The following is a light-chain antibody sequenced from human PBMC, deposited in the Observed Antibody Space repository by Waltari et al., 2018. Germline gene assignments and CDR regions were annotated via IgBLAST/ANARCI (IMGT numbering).Light chain of an antibody. Sequence: QSVLTQPPSVSGAPGQRVTISCTGSSSNIGAGYDVHWYQTFPGTAPKLLIYGNSDRPSGVPDRFSGSKSGTSASLDITRVQAEDEADDYCQSYDSSLSGSGVFGGGTKLTVL. CDR2: GNS. CDR3: QSYDSSLSGSGV. J-gene: IGLJ3*02. V-gene: IGLV1-40*01. CDR1: SSNIGAGYD.